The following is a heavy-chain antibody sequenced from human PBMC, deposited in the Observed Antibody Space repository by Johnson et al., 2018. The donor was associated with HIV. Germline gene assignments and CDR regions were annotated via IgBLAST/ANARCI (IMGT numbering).Heavy chain of an antibody. CDR2: IRYDGSNK. J-gene: IGHJ3*02. V-gene: IGHV3-30*02. CDR3: AKDPGRRDPHAFDI. Sequence: QVQLVESGGGVVQPGGSLRLSCAASGFTFSCYGMHWVRQAPGKGLEWVAFIRYDGSNKYYADSVKGRFTISRDNSKNTLYLQMNRLRAEDTAVYYCAKDPGRRDPHAFDIWGQGTMVTVSS. D-gene: IGHD2-15*01. CDR1: GFTFSCYG.